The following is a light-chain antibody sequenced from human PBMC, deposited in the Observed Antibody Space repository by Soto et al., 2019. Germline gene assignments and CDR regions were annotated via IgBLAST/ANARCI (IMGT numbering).Light chain of an antibody. CDR2: GAS. Sequence: EIVLTQSPGTLSLSPGARATLSCRASQSVSSSYLGWYQQKPGQAPRLLMYGASSRATGIPERFSGSGSGTDLTITISRLEPEDGAVYDGQQYGSSPRTFGQGTKVDIK. CDR3: QQYGSSPRT. J-gene: IGKJ1*01. CDR1: QSVSSSY. V-gene: IGKV3-20*01.